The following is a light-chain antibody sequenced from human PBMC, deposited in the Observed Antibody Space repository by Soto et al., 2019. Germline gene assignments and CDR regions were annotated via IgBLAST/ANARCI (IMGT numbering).Light chain of an antibody. CDR3: QVWDSSSDAKV. CDR1: NIGSKS. J-gene: IGLJ1*01. V-gene: IGLV3-21*04. Sequence: SYELTQPPSVSVAAGKTARITCGGNNIGSKSVHWYQQKPGQAPVLVIYYDSDRPSGIPERFSGSNSGNTATLTITRVEAGDEADYYCQVWDSSSDAKVFGTGTKLTVL. CDR2: YDS.